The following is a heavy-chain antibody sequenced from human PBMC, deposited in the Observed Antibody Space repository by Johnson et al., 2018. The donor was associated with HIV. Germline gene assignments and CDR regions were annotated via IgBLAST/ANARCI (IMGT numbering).Heavy chain of an antibody. CDR3: ARDRGGYYSDSSGLDAFDI. D-gene: IGHD3-22*01. J-gene: IGHJ3*02. V-gene: IGHV3-11*04. CDR1: GFTFSDYH. CDR2: ISSSGNTI. Sequence: QVQLVESGGGLVQPGGSLRLSCVASGFTFSDYHMSWIRQAPGQGLEWVSYISSSGNTIYNADSVKARFTISCNNAKNSLYLHLNSRRAEDTAVYYCARDRGGYYSDSSGLDAFDIWGQGTMVTVSS.